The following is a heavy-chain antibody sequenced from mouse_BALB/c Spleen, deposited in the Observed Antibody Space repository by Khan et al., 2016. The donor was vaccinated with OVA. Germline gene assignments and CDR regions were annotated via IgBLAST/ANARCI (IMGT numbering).Heavy chain of an antibody. V-gene: IGHV3-2*02. Sequence: EVQLQESGPGLVKPSQSLSLTCTVTGYSITSGYGWNWIRQFPGNKLEWVGYISNSGSTNYNPTLKSRTPITRDTSTNQFFLQLNSVTTEDKATYYCARTARIKYWGQGTTLTVSS. J-gene: IGHJ2*01. CDR3: ARTARIKY. D-gene: IGHD1-2*01. CDR2: ISNSGST. CDR1: GYSITSGYG.